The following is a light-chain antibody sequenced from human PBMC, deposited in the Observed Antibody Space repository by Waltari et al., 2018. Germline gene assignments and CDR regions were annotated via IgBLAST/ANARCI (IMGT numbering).Light chain of an antibody. J-gene: IGLJ1*01. CDR1: KLGDKY. V-gene: IGLV3-1*01. Sequence: SYELTQPPSVSVSPGQTASITCSGDKLGDKYACWYQQKPGQSPVLVIYQDSKRPSGIPERFSGSNSGNTATLTISGTQAMDEADYYCQAWDSSTAVYVFGTGTMVTVL. CDR2: QDS. CDR3: QAWDSSTAVYV.